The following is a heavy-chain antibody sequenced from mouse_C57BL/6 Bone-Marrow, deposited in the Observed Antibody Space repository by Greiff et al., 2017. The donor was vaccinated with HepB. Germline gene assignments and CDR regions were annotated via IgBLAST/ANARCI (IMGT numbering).Heavy chain of an antibody. CDR2: INPSNGGT. CDR1: GYTFTSYW. Sequence: QVHVKQPGTELVKPGASVKLSCKASGYTFTSYWMHWVKQRPGQGLEWIGNINPSNGGTNYNEKFKSKATLTVDKSSSTAYMQLSSLTSEDSAVYYCARKRNYYGSSDWYFDVWGTGTTVTVSS. V-gene: IGHV1-53*01. J-gene: IGHJ1*03. D-gene: IGHD1-1*01. CDR3: ARKRNYYGSSDWYFDV.